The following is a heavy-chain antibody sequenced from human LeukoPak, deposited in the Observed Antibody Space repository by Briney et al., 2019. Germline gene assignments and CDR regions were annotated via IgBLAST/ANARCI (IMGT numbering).Heavy chain of an antibody. V-gene: IGHV3-23*01. J-gene: IGHJ4*02. CDR2: ISGSGGST. CDR3: AKAGYYYDSSGYYNFDY. CDR1: GFTFSAYG. Sequence: GGSLRLSCAASGFTFSAYGMSWVRQAPGKGLEWVSAISGSGGSTYYADPVKGRFTISRDNSKNTLYLQMNSLRAEDTALYYCAKAGYYYDSSGYYNFDYWGQGTLVTVSS. D-gene: IGHD3-22*01.